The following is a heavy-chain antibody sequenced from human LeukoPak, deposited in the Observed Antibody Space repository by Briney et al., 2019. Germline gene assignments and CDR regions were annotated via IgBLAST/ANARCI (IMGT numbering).Heavy chain of an antibody. J-gene: IGHJ4*02. CDR2: ISGSSSHI. CDR3: ARRYCTSTSCYAFDY. Sequence: GGSLRLSCAASGFTFSSYSMNWVRQAPGKGLEWVSSISGSSSHIYYADSVKGRFTISRDNAKNSLYLQMNSLRAEDTAVYYCARRYCTSTSCYAFDYWGQGTLVTVSP. CDR1: GFTFSSYS. D-gene: IGHD2-2*01. V-gene: IGHV3-21*01.